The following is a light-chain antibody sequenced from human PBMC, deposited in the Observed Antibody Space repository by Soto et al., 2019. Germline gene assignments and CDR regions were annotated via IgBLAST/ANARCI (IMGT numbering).Light chain of an antibody. J-gene: IGKJ1*01. CDR2: GIS. CDR3: QQYVTSSPRT. CDR1: HTISSSY. V-gene: IGKV3-20*01. Sequence: EIVLTQSPGTLSLPPGERATLSCRASHTISSSYLAWYQQKPGQAPRLLMYGISRRATGIPDRFSGGGSGTDFTLTITRLEPEDFAVYYCQQYVTSSPRTFGQGTKVDIK.